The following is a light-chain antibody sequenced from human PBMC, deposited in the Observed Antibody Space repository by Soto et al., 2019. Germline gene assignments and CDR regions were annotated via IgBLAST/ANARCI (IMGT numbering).Light chain of an antibody. V-gene: IGKV3-20*01. Sequence: EIVLTQFPGTLSLSPGESATLSCRASQSVSSSYLAWYQQKPGQAPRVLIYGASSRASGIPDRFSGSGSGTDFTLTISILEPEDFAVYYCQQCGSSPLTFGGGTRVEIK. CDR1: QSVSSSY. CDR3: QQCGSSPLT. CDR2: GAS. J-gene: IGKJ4*01.